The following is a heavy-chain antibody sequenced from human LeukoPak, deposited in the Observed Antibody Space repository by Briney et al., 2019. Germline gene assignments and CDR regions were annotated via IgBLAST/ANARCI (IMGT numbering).Heavy chain of an antibody. CDR2: IRQDGGEK. V-gene: IGHV3-7*01. D-gene: IGHD6-13*01. CDR1: GFTFTSYL. CDR3: ARDGTAAGLYFDL. Sequence: PGGSLRLSCAVSGFTFTSYLMNWVRQAPGKGLEWVASIRQDGGEKSYVDSVKGRFTISRDNTKNSLYLQMSSLRAEDTAVYYCARDGTAAGLYFDLWGPGTLVTVSS. J-gene: IGHJ4*01.